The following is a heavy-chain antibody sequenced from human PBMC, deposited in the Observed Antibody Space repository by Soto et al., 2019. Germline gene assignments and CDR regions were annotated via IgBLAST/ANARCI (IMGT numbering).Heavy chain of an antibody. CDR2: IYYSEST. CDR3: ARDSLHEKIFDY. CDR1: AGSVSIGSYY. Sequence: SESLSLTCTLSAGSVSIGSYYWNWLRQHPGRGLEGFRYIYYSESTNNNPSLESRVTISVDTSKNQSALTVSSVTAGDTAVYYCARDSLHEKIFDYWGQGTLVTVSS. J-gene: IGHJ4*02. V-gene: IGHV4-61*01.